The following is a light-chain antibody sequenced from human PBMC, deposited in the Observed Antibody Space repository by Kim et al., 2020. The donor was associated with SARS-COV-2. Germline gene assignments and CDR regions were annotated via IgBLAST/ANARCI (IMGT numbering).Light chain of an antibody. CDR3: RSYVGSSNFV. V-gene: IGLV2-8*01. J-gene: IGLJ1*01. CDR2: EVS. Sequence: QSALTQPTSASGSPGQSVTISCTGTNSDVGGYNYVSWYQHHPGKVPKLMIYEVSKRPSGVPHHFSGSKSGNTASLTVSGLQAEDEADYYCRSYVGSSNFVFGTGTKVTVL. CDR1: NSDVGGYNY.